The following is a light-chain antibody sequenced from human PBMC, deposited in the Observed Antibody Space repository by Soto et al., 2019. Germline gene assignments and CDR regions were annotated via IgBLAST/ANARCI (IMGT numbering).Light chain of an antibody. CDR3: TSYTSSSTLDV. Sequence: QSALTQPASVSGSPGQSITISCTGTSSDVAGYNYVSWYQQHPGKAPKLMIYEVSNRPLGVSNRFSGSKSGNTASLTISGLQAEDEADYYCTSYTSSSTLDVFGTGTKLTVL. CDR2: EVS. J-gene: IGLJ1*01. V-gene: IGLV2-14*01. CDR1: SSDVAGYNY.